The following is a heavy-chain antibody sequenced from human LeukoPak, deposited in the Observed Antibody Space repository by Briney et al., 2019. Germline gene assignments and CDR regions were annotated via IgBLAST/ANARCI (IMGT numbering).Heavy chain of an antibody. J-gene: IGHJ3*02. Sequence: PSETLSLTCTVSGGSISSSSYYWGWIRQPPGKGLEWIGSIYYSGSTYYNPSLKSRVTISVDTSKNQFSLKLSSVTAADTAVYYCARSDPLGATVAFDIWGQGTMVTVSS. D-gene: IGHD1-26*01. V-gene: IGHV4-39*01. CDR2: IYYSGST. CDR1: GGSISSSSYY. CDR3: ARSDPLGATVAFDI.